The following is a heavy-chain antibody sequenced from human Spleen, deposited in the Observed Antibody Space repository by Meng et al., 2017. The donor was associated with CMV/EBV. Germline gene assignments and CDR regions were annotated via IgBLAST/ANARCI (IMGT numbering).Heavy chain of an antibody. CDR3: ARAPYYFDY. V-gene: IGHV4-34*01. CDR2: ISHSGST. J-gene: IGHJ4*02. Sequence: QVQLQQWGAGLLKPSETLSLTCDVYGGSFSANYWSWIRQPPGKGLEWIGEISHSGSTTYNPSLNSRVTISVDTSKSQFSLKLSSVTAADTAVYYCARAPYYFDYWGQGTLVTVSS. CDR1: GGSFSANY.